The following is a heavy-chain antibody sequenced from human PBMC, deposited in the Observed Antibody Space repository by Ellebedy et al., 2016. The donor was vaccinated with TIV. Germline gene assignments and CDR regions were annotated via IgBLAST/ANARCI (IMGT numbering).Heavy chain of an antibody. J-gene: IGHJ4*02. D-gene: IGHD2-8*01. Sequence: AASVKVSCKASGYTFTGYYMHWVRQAPGQGLEWMGWVNPNSGGTNYAQKFQGRVTMTRDTSISTAYMELSRLRSDDTAVYYCARGRMPILTPVDYWGQGTLVTVSS. CDR2: VNPNSGGT. CDR3: ARGRMPILTPVDY. CDR1: GYTFTGYY. V-gene: IGHV1-2*02.